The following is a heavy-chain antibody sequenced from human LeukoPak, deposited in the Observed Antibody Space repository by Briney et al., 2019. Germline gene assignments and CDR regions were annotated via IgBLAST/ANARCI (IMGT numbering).Heavy chain of an antibody. D-gene: IGHD3-10*01. CDR3: ARGRLVRGVIITRIGWFDP. CDR2: INYSGST. V-gene: IGHV4-34*01. J-gene: IGHJ5*02. Sequence: SGTLFLTCAVYGGAFRGYYWSWIRQPPGKGLEWVGGINYSGSTNYNPSLKSRVTISVDTSKNQFSLKLSSVTAADTAVYYCARGRLVRGVIITRIGWFDPWGQGTLVTVSS. CDR1: GGAFRGYY.